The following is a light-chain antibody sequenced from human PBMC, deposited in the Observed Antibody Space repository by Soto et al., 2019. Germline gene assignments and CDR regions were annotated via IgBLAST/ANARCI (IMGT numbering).Light chain of an antibody. CDR3: NSYTSSSTVI. CDR1: TSDVGGYNY. V-gene: IGLV2-14*01. J-gene: IGLJ2*01. Sequence: QSALTQPASVSGSPGQSITISCTGTTSDVGGYNYVSWYQQHPGKAPKLIIYDVNNRPSGLSNRFSGSKSGNTASLTISGLQAEDEADYYCNSYTSSSTVIFGGGTKLTVL. CDR2: DVN.